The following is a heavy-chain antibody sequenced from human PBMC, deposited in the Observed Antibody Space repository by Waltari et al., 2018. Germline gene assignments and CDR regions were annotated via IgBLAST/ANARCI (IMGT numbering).Heavy chain of an antibody. CDR2: ISSNGVST. J-gene: IGHJ2*01. CDR1: GFTFNNYA. V-gene: IGHV3-64D*08. D-gene: IGHD1-26*01. CDR3: ARVKMATRPLKYFDL. Sequence: EVQLVESGGGLVQPGGSLRLSCSVSGFTFNNYAMHWVRQAPGKGLEYVSAISSNGVSTYHADSVKGRFTISRDNSKNTLSLQMSSLRLEDTAVYYCARVKMATRPLKYFDLWGRGTLVTVSS.